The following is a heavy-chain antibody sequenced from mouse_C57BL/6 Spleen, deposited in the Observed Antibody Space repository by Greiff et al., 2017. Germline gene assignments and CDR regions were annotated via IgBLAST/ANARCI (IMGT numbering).Heavy chain of an antibody. CDR1: CFSFPRSV. CDR3: AKRGDDYDMDY. D-gene: IGHD2-4*01. V-gene: IGHV2-5*01. CDR2: IWRGGST. J-gene: IGHJ4*01. Sequence: QVQLQQSGPGLVPPSHSLSITCPVSCFSFPRSVVPWVRHSPGQGLEWLGVIWRGGSTDYNAAFMSRLSITKDNSKSQVFFKMNSLQADDTAIYYCAKRGDDYDMDYWGQGTSVTVSS.